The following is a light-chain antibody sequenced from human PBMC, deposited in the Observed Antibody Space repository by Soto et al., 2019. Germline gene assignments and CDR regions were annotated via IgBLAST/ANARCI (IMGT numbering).Light chain of an antibody. CDR2: KTS. V-gene: IGKV1-5*03. CDR1: QSISSL. Sequence: EIQMTQSPSTLYASVGDRVTITCRASQSISSLLAWFQQKPGKAPEILIYKTSTLESGVPSRFSGSRSGTEFTLTISSLQPDDFATYYCQQYNSYSPLTFGGGTKVDIK. CDR3: QQYNSYSPLT. J-gene: IGKJ4*01.